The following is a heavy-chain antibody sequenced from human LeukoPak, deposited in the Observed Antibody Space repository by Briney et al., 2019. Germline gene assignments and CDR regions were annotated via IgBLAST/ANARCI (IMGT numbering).Heavy chain of an antibody. Sequence: GGSLRLSCAASGFTFSSSAMSWVRQAPGKGLEWVSGISGSGGSTYYADSVKGRFTISRDNSKNTLYLQMNSLRAEDTALYYCAKVKSGTVMVPNFEYWGQGTLVTVSS. V-gene: IGHV3-23*01. J-gene: IGHJ4*02. CDR1: GFTFSSSA. CDR2: ISGSGGST. CDR3: AKVKSGTVMVPNFEY. D-gene: IGHD3-22*01.